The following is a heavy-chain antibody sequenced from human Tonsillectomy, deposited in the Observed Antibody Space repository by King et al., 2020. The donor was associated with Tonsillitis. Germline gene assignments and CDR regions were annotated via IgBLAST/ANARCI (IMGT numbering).Heavy chain of an antibody. J-gene: IGHJ6*02. CDR2: ITWNSGSR. V-gene: IGHV3-9*01. CDR1: GFTFDDYT. Sequence: VQLVESGGGLVQPGRSLRLSCAASGFTFDDYTMHWVRHTPGKGLQWVSSITWNSGSRDYADSVKGRFTISRDNAKNSLYLQMNSLRAEDTALYYCAKADLTKYYHYAMDVWGQGPTVTVSS. CDR3: AKADLTKYYHYAMDV. D-gene: IGHD3-3*01.